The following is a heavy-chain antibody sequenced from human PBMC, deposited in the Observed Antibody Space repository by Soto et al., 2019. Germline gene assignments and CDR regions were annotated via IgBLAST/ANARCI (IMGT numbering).Heavy chain of an antibody. Sequence: QLQLQESGPGLVKPSETLSLTCSVSDDSINSDKYYWGWIRQPPGKGLEWIGSIYYRGNAYYNPSHQTRVTISLAKSKSQFSLKLNSVTAADSAVYFCARLEGLATISYYFDFWGPGALVTVSS. V-gene: IGHV4-39*01. CDR3: ARLEGLATISYYFDF. D-gene: IGHD3-9*01. J-gene: IGHJ4*02. CDR1: DDSINSDKYY. CDR2: IYYRGNA.